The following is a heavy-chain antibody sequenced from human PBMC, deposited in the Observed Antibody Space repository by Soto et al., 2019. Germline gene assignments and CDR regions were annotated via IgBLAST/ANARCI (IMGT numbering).Heavy chain of an antibody. CDR2: ISVYNGNT. Sequence: ASVKVSCKASGYTFTSYGISWVRQAPGQGLEWMGWISVYNGNTNYGQKLQGRVTMTTDTSTSTAYMELRSLRSDDTAVYYCARDLIRGGVIKYYYYMDVWGKGTTVTVSS. J-gene: IGHJ6*03. CDR1: GYTFTSYG. CDR3: ARDLIRGGVIKYYYYMDV. V-gene: IGHV1-18*01. D-gene: IGHD3-10*01.